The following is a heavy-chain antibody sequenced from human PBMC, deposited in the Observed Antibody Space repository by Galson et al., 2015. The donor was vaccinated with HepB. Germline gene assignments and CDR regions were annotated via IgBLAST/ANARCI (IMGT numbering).Heavy chain of an antibody. CDR2: IYYSGST. Sequence: ETLSLTCTVSGGSISSSSYYWGWIRQPPGKGLEWIGSIYYSGSTYYNPSLKSRVTISVDTSKNQFSLKLSSVTAADTAVYYCARGELLGWFDPWGQGTLVTVSS. D-gene: IGHD1-7*01. V-gene: IGHV4-39*07. CDR1: GGSISSSSYY. J-gene: IGHJ5*02. CDR3: ARGELLGWFDP.